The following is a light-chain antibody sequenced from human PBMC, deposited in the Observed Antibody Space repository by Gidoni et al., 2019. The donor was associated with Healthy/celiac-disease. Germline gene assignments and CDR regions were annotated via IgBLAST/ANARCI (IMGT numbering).Light chain of an antibody. J-gene: IGKJ5*01. CDR3: QQRSNWPPT. CDR2: DAS. Sequence: MVLPQSPATLSLSPGESATLSCRASQSVSSYLAWYQQKPGQAPRLLIYDASNRATGIPARFSGSGSGTDFTLTIGSLEPEDFAVYYCQQRSNWPPTFGEGTRLEIK. CDR1: QSVSSY. V-gene: IGKV3-11*01.